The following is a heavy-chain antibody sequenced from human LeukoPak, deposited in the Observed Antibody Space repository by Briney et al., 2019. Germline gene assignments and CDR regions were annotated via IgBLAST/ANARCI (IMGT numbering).Heavy chain of an antibody. CDR1: GGSVSSGSYY. CDR2: IYYSGST. D-gene: IGHD3-3*01. V-gene: IGHV4-61*01. Sequence: SETLSLTCTVSGGSVSSGSYYWSWIRQPPGTGLEWIGYIYYSGSTNYNPSLKSRVTISVDTSKNQFSLKLSSVTAADTAVYYCARDRSLEDIGWFDPWGQGTLVTVSS. J-gene: IGHJ5*02. CDR3: ARDRSLEDIGWFDP.